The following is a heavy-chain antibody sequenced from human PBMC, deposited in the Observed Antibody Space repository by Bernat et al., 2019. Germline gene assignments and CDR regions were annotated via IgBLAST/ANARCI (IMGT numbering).Heavy chain of an antibody. Sequence: EVQLVESGGGLVQPGGSLRLSCEASAFTFSMYAMTWVRQAPGKGLEWVSGISGSGGTTYYADSVKGRFSISRDNSKNTLFLQMNSLRVEDTAVYYCAKCDYDILTGYYPPDFFDYWGQGTLVTVSS. J-gene: IGHJ4*02. V-gene: IGHV3-23*04. D-gene: IGHD3-9*01. CDR1: AFTFSMYA. CDR2: ISGSGGTT. CDR3: AKCDYDILTGYYPPDFFDY.